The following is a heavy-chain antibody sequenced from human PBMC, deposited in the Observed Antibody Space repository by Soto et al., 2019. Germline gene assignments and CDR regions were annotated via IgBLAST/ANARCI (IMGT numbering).Heavy chain of an antibody. V-gene: IGHV3-33*01. Sequence: GGSLRLSCAASGFTFSSYGMHWVRQAPGKGLEWVAVIWYDGSNKYYADSVKGRFTISRDNAKNSLYLQMNSLRDEDTAVYYCARDEYYDFWSGYFYYGMDVWGQGTTVTVSS. D-gene: IGHD3-3*01. CDR1: GFTFSSYG. CDR2: IWYDGSNK. J-gene: IGHJ6*02. CDR3: ARDEYYDFWSGYFYYGMDV.